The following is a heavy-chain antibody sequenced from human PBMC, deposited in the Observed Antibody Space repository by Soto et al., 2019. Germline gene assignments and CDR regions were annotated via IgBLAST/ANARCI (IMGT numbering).Heavy chain of an antibody. J-gene: IGHJ5*02. Sequence: PGGSLRLSCAASGFTFSSYAMHWVRQAPGKGLEWVAVISYDGSNKYYADSVKGRFTISRDNSKNTLYLQMNSLRAEDTAVYYCARDSLPWASHGWYNWFDPWGQGTLVTVSS. CDR3: ARDSLPWASHGWYNWFDP. CDR2: ISYDGSNK. CDR1: GFTFSSYA. D-gene: IGHD2-15*01. V-gene: IGHV3-30-3*01.